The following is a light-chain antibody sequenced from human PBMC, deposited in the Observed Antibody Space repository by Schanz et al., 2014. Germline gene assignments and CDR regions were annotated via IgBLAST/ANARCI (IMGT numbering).Light chain of an antibody. CDR3: QQYNNWPRT. CDR2: GAS. Sequence: EIVLTQSPGTLSLSPGERATLSCRASQSVSSTDLAWYQQQPGHPPRLLIYGASSRATGIPDRFSGSGSGTEFTLTISSLQSEDFAVYYCQQYNNWPRTFGQGTKVEIK. CDR1: QSVSSTD. J-gene: IGKJ1*01. V-gene: IGKV3D-15*01.